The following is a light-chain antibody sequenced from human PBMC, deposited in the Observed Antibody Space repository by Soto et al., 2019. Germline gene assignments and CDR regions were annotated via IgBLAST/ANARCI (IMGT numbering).Light chain of an antibody. Sequence: EIVMTQSPATLSVSPGERATLSCRASQSISTDLAWYQQKPGQAPRLLMYDSSTRATGIPARFSGSGSGTDFTLTISSPQSEDFAVYYCQQYNNWPITCGQGTRLEI. CDR2: DSS. J-gene: IGKJ5*01. CDR3: QQYNNWPIT. V-gene: IGKV3-15*01. CDR1: QSISTD.